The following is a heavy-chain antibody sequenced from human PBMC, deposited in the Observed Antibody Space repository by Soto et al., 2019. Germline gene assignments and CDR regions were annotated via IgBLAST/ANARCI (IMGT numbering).Heavy chain of an antibody. CDR3: ARDRGIAARDYYDYYGLDV. D-gene: IGHD6-6*01. CDR2: IWYDGSSK. CDR1: GFTFSTYG. Sequence: GGSLRLSCAASGFTFSTYGMHWVRQAPGKGLEWVAVIWYDGSSKYYVDSVKGRFTISRDNSKTTLYLQMYSLRAEDTAVYYCARDRGIAARDYYDYYGLDVWGQGTTVTVSS. V-gene: IGHV3-33*01. J-gene: IGHJ6*02.